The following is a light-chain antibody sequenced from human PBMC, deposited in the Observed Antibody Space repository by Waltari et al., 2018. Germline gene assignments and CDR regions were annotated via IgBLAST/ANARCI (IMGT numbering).Light chain of an antibody. V-gene: IGKV3-20*01. J-gene: IGKJ3*01. CDR3: QQYGSSPFT. CDR2: GAS. Sequence: LSPGERATLSCRASQSVSSSYLAWYQQKPGQAPRLLIYGASSRATGIPDRFSGSGSGTDFTLTISRLEPEDFAVYYCQQYGSSPFTFGPGTKVDIK. CDR1: QSVSSSY.